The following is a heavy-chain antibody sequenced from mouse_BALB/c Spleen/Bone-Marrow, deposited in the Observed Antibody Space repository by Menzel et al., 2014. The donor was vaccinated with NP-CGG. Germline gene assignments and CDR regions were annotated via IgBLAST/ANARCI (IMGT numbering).Heavy chain of an antibody. Sequence: VQLKESGAEFVKPGASVKLSCTASGFNIKDTYMHWVKQRPEQGLEWIGRIDPANGNTKYDPKFQGKATITADTSSNTAYLQLFSLTSEDTAVYYCARTPRATFYYDYWGQGTTLTVSS. CDR3: ARTPRATFYYDY. J-gene: IGHJ2*01. D-gene: IGHD3-1*01. CDR2: IDPANGNT. V-gene: IGHV14-3*02. CDR1: GFNIKDTY.